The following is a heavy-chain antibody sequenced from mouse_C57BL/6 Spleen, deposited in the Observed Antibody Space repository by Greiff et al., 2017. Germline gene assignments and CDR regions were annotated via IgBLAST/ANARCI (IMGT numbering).Heavy chain of an antibody. D-gene: IGHD1-1*01. CDR2: IAPSDSYT. CDR3: RRSKGSSSLYYGY. J-gene: IGHJ2*01. V-gene: IGHV1-69*01. CDR1: GYTFTSYW. Sequence: QVQLQQPGAELVMPGASVKLSCKASGYTFTSYWMHWVKQRPGQGLEWIGEIAPSDSYTNYNQKFKGKSTLTVDNSSSTAYMQLSSLTAEASAVYYCRRSKGSSSLYYGYWGQCPTPTV.